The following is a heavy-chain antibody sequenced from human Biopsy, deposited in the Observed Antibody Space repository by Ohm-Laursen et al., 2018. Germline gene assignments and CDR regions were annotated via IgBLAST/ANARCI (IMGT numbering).Heavy chain of an antibody. CDR3: ASVVLGPTNDAFDL. V-gene: IGHV4-34*01. J-gene: IGHJ3*01. CDR1: VGSFSGYY. CDR2: IKHSGST. D-gene: IGHD3-22*01. Sequence: GTLSLTCAVYVGSFSGYYWSWIRQPPGKGLEWIGEIKHSGSTNYNPSLKSRVTISVDTSKNQFSLKLSSVTAADTAMYYCASVVLGPTNDAFDLWGQGTMVVVSS.